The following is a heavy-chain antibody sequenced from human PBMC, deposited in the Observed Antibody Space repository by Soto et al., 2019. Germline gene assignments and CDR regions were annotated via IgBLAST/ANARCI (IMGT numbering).Heavy chain of an antibody. Sequence: EVQLLESGGGLVQPGGSLRLSCAASGFTFSSFAMGWVRQAPGKGLEWVSAMSGSDGRTFYADSVKGRFTISRDNSKNTLYLQMNNLRAEDTAVYFCAKESPYCTSSSCRVYYFDYWGQGTLITVSS. CDR2: MSGSDGRT. V-gene: IGHV3-23*01. CDR3: AKESPYCTSSSCRVYYFDY. CDR1: GFTFSSFA. D-gene: IGHD2-2*01. J-gene: IGHJ4*02.